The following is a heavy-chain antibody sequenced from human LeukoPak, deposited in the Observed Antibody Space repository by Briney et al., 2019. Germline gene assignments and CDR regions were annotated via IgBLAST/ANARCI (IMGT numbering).Heavy chain of an antibody. J-gene: IGHJ6*02. CDR3: ARDWFGEPIGYYYYGMDV. CDR1: GGSISSYY. D-gene: IGHD3-10*01. V-gene: IGHV4-4*07. Sequence: SETLSLTCTVSGGSISSYYWSWIRQPAGKGLEWIGRIYTSGSTNYNPSLKSRVTMSVDTSKNQFSLKLSSVTAADTAVYYCARDWFGEPIGYYYYGMDVWGQGTTVTVSS. CDR2: IYTSGST.